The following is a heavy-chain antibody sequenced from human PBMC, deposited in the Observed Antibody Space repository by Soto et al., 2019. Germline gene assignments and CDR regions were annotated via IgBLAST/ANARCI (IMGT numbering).Heavy chain of an antibody. D-gene: IGHD3-10*01. CDR1: GYTFTSYG. V-gene: IGHV1-18*01. CDR3: ARSGPPAGYWGQGTLVTVSSGKVWGSLWFGLHPLGPFDY. Sequence: ASVKVSCKASGYTFTSYGISWVRQAPGQGLEWMGWISAYNGNTNYAQKLQGRVTMTTDTSTSTAYMELRSLRSDDTAVYYCARSGPPAGYWGQGTLVTVSSGKVWGSLWFGLHPLGPFDYWGQGTLVTVSS. J-gene: IGHJ4*02. CDR2: ISAYNGNT.